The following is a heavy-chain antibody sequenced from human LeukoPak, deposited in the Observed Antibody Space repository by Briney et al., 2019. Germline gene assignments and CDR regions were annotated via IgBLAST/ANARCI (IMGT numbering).Heavy chain of an antibody. CDR1: GFTFSSYA. CDR2: ISSSGSTI. CDR3: ARGNSFGDAFNI. D-gene: IGHD4-23*01. V-gene: IGHV3-48*03. Sequence: TGGSLRLSCAASGFTFSSYAMSWVRQAPGKGLEWVSYISSSGSTIYYADSVKGRFTISRDNAKNSLYLQMNSLRAEDTAVYYCARGNSFGDAFNIWGQGTMVTVSS. J-gene: IGHJ3*02.